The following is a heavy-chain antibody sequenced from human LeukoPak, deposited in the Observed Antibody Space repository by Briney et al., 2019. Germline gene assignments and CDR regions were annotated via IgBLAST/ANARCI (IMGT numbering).Heavy chain of an antibody. Sequence: PGESLRLSCAASGFAFNKASMSWVRQAPGKGLEWVGRIKSRPDGGTTDYGAPVKGRFTISRDDSKNMVYLQLNSLQIDDTAVYYCTTDSGVLLWFGESPPNWFDPWGQGTLVTVSS. J-gene: IGHJ5*02. CDR2: IKSRPDGGTT. D-gene: IGHD3-10*01. CDR3: TTDSGVLLWFGESPPNWFDP. CDR1: GFAFNKAS. V-gene: IGHV3-15*01.